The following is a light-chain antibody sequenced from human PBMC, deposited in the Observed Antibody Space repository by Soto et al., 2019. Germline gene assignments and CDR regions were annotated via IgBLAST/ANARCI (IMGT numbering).Light chain of an antibody. CDR3: QQYDT. CDR1: QSVSSSD. CDR2: SAS. V-gene: IGKV3-20*01. J-gene: IGKJ2*01. Sequence: IVLKQSPGTLSLSPGERATLSCRASQSVSSSDLAWYQQKPGQAPRLLIYSASSRATGIADRFSGSGSGTDFTLTISRLEPEDCAVYYCQQYDTFGQGTKLEIK.